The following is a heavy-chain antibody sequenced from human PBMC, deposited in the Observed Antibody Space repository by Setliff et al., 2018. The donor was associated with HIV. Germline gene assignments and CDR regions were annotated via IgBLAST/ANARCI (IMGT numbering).Heavy chain of an antibody. CDR2: IYYSGST. D-gene: IGHD2-15*01. CDR1: GGSISSGGYY. V-gene: IGHV4-31*01. Sequence: PSETLSLTCNVSGGSISSGGYYWSWIRQHPGKGLEWIGYIYYSGSTYYNPSLKSLGTISVDTSKNQFSLKLSSVTAADTAVYYCARARGGCSGGSSPAHHYYYYMDVWGKGTTVTVSS. J-gene: IGHJ6*03. CDR3: ARARGGCSGGSSPAHHYYYYMDV.